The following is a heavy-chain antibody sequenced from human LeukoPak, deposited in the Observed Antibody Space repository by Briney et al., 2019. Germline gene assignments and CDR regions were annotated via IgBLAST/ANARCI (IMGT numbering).Heavy chain of an antibody. D-gene: IGHD3-22*01. V-gene: IGHV3-74*01. Sequence: PGGSLRLSCAASGFTFSRYWMHWVRQAPGKGLVWVSRINSDGSSTSYADSVKGRFTISRDNAKNTVYLQMNSLRVEDTAVYYCARGYYDSSGNNWFDPWGQGTLVTVSS. CDR3: ARGYYDSSGNNWFDP. CDR1: GFTFSRYW. J-gene: IGHJ5*02. CDR2: INSDGSST.